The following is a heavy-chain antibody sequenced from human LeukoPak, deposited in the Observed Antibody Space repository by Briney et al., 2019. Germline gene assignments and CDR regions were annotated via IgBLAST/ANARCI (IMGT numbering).Heavy chain of an antibody. D-gene: IGHD3-3*01. CDR1: GGSISSSSYY. CDR3: ARHWYDFWKRDYGMDV. Sequence: SETLSLTCTVSGGSISSSSYYWGWIRQPPGKGLEWIGSIYYSGSTYHNPSLKSRVTISVDTSKNQFSLKLSSVTAADTAVYYCARHWYDFWKRDYGMDVWGQGTTVTVSS. V-gene: IGHV4-39*01. CDR2: IYYSGST. J-gene: IGHJ6*02.